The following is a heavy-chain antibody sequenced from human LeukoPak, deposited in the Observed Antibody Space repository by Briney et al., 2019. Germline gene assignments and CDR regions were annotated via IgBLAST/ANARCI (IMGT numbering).Heavy chain of an antibody. CDR1: GGSISSYY. D-gene: IGHD3-10*01. V-gene: IGHV4-59*12. Sequence: TSETLSLTCTVSGGSISSYYWSWIRQPPGKGLEWIGYIYYSGSTNYNPSLKSRVTISVDTSKNQFSLKLSSVTAADTAVYYCARGRSYYYGSGSFWVDYWGQGTLVTVSS. CDR2: IYYSGST. J-gene: IGHJ4*02. CDR3: ARGRSYYYGSGSFWVDY.